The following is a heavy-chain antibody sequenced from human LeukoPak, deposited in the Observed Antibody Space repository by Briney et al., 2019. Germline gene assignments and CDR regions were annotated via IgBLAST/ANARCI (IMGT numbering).Heavy chain of an antibody. J-gene: IGHJ5*02. CDR1: GFTFSSYA. V-gene: IGHV3-23*01. D-gene: IGHD1-26*01. Sequence: GGSLRLSCAASGFTFSSYAMSWVRQAPGKGLEWVSAISGSGGSTYYADSVKGRFTISRDNSKNTLYLQMNSLRAEDTAVYYCAKDPLGVGATGWFDPWGQGTLVTVSS. CDR2: ISGSGGST. CDR3: AKDPLGVGATGWFDP.